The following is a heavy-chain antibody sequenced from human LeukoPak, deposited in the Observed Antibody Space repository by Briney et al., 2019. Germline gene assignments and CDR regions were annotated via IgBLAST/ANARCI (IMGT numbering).Heavy chain of an antibody. CDR3: ATIYSGSYAY. CDR1: GYTFTSYD. J-gene: IGHJ4*02. CDR2: MNPNSGNT. V-gene: IGHV1-8*01. D-gene: IGHD1-26*01. Sequence: ASVKVSCKAAGYTFTSYDINWVRQAPGQGLEWMGWMNPNSGNTGYAQKFQGSVTMTRNTSISTAYMELSSLRSEDTAVYYCATIYSGSYAYWGQGTLVTVSS.